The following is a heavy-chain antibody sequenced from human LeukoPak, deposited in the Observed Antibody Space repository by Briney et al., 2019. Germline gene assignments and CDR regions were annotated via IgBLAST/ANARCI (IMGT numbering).Heavy chain of an antibody. Sequence: GESLKISCKASGYSFNDYWIGWVRQTPAKGLEWMAIIYSPSFQGQVTISADKSISTTYLQWSSLKASDTAMYYCARSTSGSFDSWGQGTPVTVSS. CDR2: IY. CDR1: GYSFNDYW. J-gene: IGHJ4*02. D-gene: IGHD3-10*01. CDR3: ARSTSGSFDS. V-gene: IGHV5-51*01.